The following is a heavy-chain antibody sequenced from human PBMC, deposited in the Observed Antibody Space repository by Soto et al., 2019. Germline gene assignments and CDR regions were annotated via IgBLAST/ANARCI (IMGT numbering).Heavy chain of an antibody. D-gene: IGHD3-3*01. J-gene: IGHJ6*03. CDR1: GFTFSSYW. V-gene: IGHV3-7*01. CDR3: ARVTSDGLRFLEWLGRAEGRYYYYYYYMDV. Sequence: GGSLRLSCAASGFTFSSYWMSWVRQAPGKGLEWVANIKQDGSEKYYVDSVKGRFTISRDNAKNSLYLQMNSLRAEDTAVYYCARVTSDGLRFLEWLGRAEGRYYYYYYYMDVWGKGTTVTVSS. CDR2: IKQDGSEK.